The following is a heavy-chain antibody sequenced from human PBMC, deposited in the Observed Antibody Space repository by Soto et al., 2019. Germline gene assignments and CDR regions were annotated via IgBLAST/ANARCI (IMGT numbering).Heavy chain of an antibody. V-gene: IGHV3-30*18. D-gene: IGHD2-15*01. Sequence: VQLVESGGGVVQPGKSLRLSCATSGFTFRSYGMHWVRQAPGKGLEWLAVISNDGTKKFFADSVKGRLTLSRDNARNTLYLQINSLRAEDTAVYFCGKDTLDCSGGDCPLFYYYGMDVWGQGTTVTVSS. CDR1: GFTFRSYG. CDR2: ISNDGTKK. J-gene: IGHJ6*02. CDR3: GKDTLDCSGGDCPLFYYYGMDV.